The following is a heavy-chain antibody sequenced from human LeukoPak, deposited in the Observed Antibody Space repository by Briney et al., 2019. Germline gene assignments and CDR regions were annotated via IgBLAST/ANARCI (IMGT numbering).Heavy chain of an antibody. CDR3: ARGTGAPLYYFDF. CDR1: GGSILSFY. CDR2: IYYSGST. D-gene: IGHD3/OR15-3a*01. Sequence: SETLSLTCTVSGGSILSFYWTWIRQPPGKGLEWIGFIYYSGSTKYNPSLKSRLTMSVDTSKNQFSLKLSSVTAADTAVYYCARGTGAPLYYFDFWGQGTLVTVSS. V-gene: IGHV4-59*01. J-gene: IGHJ4*02.